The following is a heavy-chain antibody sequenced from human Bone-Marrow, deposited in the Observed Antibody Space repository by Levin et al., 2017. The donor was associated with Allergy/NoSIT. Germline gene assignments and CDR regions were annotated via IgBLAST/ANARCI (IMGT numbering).Heavy chain of an antibody. V-gene: IGHV5-51*01. J-gene: IGHJ4*02. CDR3: ARRGSSGWYALDY. CDR2: IYPGDSNT. CDR1: GYSFTNYW. Sequence: GGSLRLSCKGSGYSFTNYWIGWVRQMPGKGLEWMGIIYPGDSNTRYNPSFQGQVTISADKSVSTAYLQWSSLKASDTAMYYCARRGSSGWYALDYWGQGTLVTVSS. D-gene: IGHD6-19*01.